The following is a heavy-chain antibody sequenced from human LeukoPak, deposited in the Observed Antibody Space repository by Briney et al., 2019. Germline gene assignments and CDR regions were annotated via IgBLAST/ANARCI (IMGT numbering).Heavy chain of an antibody. CDR1: GYTVFNYG. CDR2: INAYNGNT. J-gene: IGHJ4*02. V-gene: IGHV1-18*01. D-gene: IGHD5-18*01. CDR3: ARDRNIGYSYGPYFDY. Sequence: GASVKVSCNASGYTVFNYGVTWVRQAPRQGLEWMGRINAYNGNTDYTHELQVRVTLTKDTSTNTGYMELSSLRSDDTGVYFCARDRNIGYSYGPYFDYWGQGTLVTVSA.